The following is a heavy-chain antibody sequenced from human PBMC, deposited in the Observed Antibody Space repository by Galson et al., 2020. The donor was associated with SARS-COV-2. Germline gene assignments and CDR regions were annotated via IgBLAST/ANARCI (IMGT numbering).Heavy chain of an antibody. CDR3: ARDFPGSQLTGPEYNWFDP. J-gene: IGHJ5*02. Sequence: ASETLSLTCPEAGGTISNYYWSWIRQPPGKGLAWIGYIYYSWSTNYNPSPKSRVTISVDTSKNQFPLKLSSVTAADTAVYYCARDFPGSQLTGPEYNWFDPWGQGTLVTVSS. CDR2: IYYSWST. CDR1: GGTISNYY. D-gene: IGHD3-9*01. V-gene: IGHV4-59*01.